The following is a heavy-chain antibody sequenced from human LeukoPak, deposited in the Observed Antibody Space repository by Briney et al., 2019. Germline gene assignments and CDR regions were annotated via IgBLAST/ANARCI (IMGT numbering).Heavy chain of an antibody. D-gene: IGHD6-19*01. CDR3: ASPQVAVATRDYYYGMDV. CDR1: GGTFSSYA. V-gene: IGHV1-69*13. J-gene: IGHJ6*02. CDR2: IIPIFGTA. Sequence: ASVKVSCKASGGTFSSYAISWVRQAPGQGLEWMGGIIPIFGTANYAQKFQGRVMITADESTSTAYMELSSLRSEDTAVYYCASPQVAVATRDYYYGMDVWGQGTTVTVSS.